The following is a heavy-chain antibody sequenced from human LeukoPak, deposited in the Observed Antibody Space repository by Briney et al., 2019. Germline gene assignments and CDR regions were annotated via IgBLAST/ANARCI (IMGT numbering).Heavy chain of an antibody. D-gene: IGHD2-15*01. CDR3: ARSMVAAPYNWFDP. V-gene: IGHV4-39*07. CDR2: IYYSGST. Sequence: PSETLSLTCTVSGGSISSSSYYWGWIRQPPGKGLGWIGSIYYSGSTYYNPSLKSRVTISVDTSKNQFSLKLSSVTAADTAVYYCARSMVAAPYNWFDPWGQGTLVTVSS. CDR1: GGSISSSSYY. J-gene: IGHJ5*02.